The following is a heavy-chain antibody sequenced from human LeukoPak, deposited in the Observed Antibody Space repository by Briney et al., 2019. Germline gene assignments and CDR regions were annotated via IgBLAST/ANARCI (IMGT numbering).Heavy chain of an antibody. J-gene: IGHJ4*02. CDR3: VKDYYGSG. CDR1: GFTFSSYA. Sequence: GGSLRLSCAASGFTFSSYAMTWVRQAPGKGLEWVSTISGSGGNTYYTDSVKGRFTISRDNSQNTLYLQMSSLRAEDTAIYYCVKDYYGSGWGQGTLVTVAS. D-gene: IGHD3-22*01. V-gene: IGHV3-23*01. CDR2: ISGSGGNT.